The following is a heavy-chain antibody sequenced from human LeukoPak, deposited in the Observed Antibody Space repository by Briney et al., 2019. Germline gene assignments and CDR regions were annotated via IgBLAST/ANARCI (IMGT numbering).Heavy chain of an antibody. CDR1: GLTLTDYI. D-gene: IGHD1-1*01. J-gene: IGHJ4*02. CDR3: AKVGTEVDL. Sequence: GGSLRLSRVASGLTLTDYIFSWMRQAPAKGVEWVSYIGPRNKSIYYEDSVKGRFTISRDNAKNSLYLQMDSLRVEDTAVYYCAKVGTEVDLWGQGTLVSVSS. V-gene: IGHV3-11*01. CDR2: IGPRNKSI.